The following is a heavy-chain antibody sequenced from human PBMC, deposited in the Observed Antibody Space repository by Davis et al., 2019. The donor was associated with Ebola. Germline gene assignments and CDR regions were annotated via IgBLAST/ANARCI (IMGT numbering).Heavy chain of an antibody. J-gene: IGHJ4*02. CDR3: ASDPFDY. Sequence: PGGSLRLSCAASGFTFSSYGISWVRQAPGQGLEWMGWISAYNGNTNYAQKLQGRVTMTRDTSISTAYMELSRLRSDDTAVYYCASDPFDYWGQGTLVTVSS. CDR1: GFTFSSYG. CDR2: ISAYNGNT. V-gene: IGHV1-18*01.